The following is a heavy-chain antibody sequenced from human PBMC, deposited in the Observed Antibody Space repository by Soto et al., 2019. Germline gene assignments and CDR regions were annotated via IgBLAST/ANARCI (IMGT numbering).Heavy chain of an antibody. CDR1: GFTFSNYW. J-gene: IGHJ4*02. CDR2: INRDGSST. V-gene: IGHV3-74*01. Sequence: EVQLVESGGGLVQPGGSLRLSCAASGFTFSNYWMHWVRQCPGKGLVWVSRINRDGSSTDYADSVKGRFTISRDNAKNTLYLQMNNLRAEDTAVYYCAKDLRGREDYWSQGTLVTVSS. CDR3: AKDLRGREDY. D-gene: IGHD1-26*01.